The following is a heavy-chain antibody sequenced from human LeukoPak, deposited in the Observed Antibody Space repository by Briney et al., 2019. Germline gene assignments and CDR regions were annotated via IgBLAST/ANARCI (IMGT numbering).Heavy chain of an antibody. CDR2: IYYSGST. CDR1: GGSISSYY. D-gene: IGHD3-22*01. V-gene: IGHV4-59*01. Sequence: PSETLSLTCTVSGGSISSYYWSWIRQPPGKGLEWIGYIYYSGSTNYNPSLKSRVTISVDTSKNQFSLKLSSVTAADTAVYYCARVAFNYDSRYMDVWGQGTTVTVSS. CDR3: ARVAFNYDSRYMDV. J-gene: IGHJ6*02.